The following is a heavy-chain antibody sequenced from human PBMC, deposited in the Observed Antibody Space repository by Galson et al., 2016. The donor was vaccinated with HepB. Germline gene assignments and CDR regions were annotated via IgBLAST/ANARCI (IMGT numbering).Heavy chain of an antibody. CDR3: ARDLYRDRSYCRGANCHSNAFDI. CDR2: IYYTGKT. CDR1: GGSMTTYY. Sequence: SETLSLTCTVSGGSMTTYYWSWIRQPPGKGLEWIGYIYYTGKTDFNPSLKSRVTISVDTSRTQFSLKLNSVTAADTAVYYCARDLYRDRSYCRGANCHSNAFDIGGQGTMVTVSP. J-gene: IGHJ3*02. D-gene: IGHD2-15*01. V-gene: IGHV4-59*01.